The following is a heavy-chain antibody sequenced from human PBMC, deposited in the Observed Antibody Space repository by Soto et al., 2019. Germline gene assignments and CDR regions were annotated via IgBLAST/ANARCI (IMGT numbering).Heavy chain of an antibody. CDR2: IYHSGST. D-gene: IGHD5-12*01. J-gene: IGHJ4*02. CDR1: GGSISSGGYS. CDR3: AAGGGLPRYY. V-gene: IGHV4-30-2*01. Sequence: QLQLQESGSGLVKPSQTLSLTCAVSGGSISSGGYSWSWIRQPPGKGVEWIGYIYHSGSTYYNPSRKSRVTISVDRSKNQFALKLSSVTAADTAVYYCAAGGGLPRYYWGQGTLVTVAS.